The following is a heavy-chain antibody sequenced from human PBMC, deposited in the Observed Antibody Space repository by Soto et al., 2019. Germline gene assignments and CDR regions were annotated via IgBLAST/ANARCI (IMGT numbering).Heavy chain of an antibody. J-gene: IGHJ4*02. V-gene: IGHV3-66*01. CDR3: ARVACISTSCYGPAAYYFDY. D-gene: IGHD2-2*01. CDR1: GFTVSTYH. CDR2: IYSAGSA. Sequence: GGSLRLSCAASGFTVSTYHMSWVRQAPGKGLEWVSVIYSAGSADFADSVKVRFTISRDNSKNTLYLQMNSLRAEDTAVYYCARVACISTSCYGPAAYYFDYWGQGTLVTVSS.